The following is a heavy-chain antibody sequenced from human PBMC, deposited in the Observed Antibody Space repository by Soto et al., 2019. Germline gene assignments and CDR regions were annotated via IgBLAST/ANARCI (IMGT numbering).Heavy chain of an antibody. CDR1: GFTFSSYS. V-gene: IGHV3-21*01. Sequence: GGSLRLSCAASGFTFSSYSMNWVRQAPGKGLEWVSSISSSSSYIYYADSVKGRFTISRDNAKNSLYLQMNSLRAEDTAVYYCARGAAADPIYGMDVWGQGTTVTVSS. CDR2: ISSSSSYI. D-gene: IGHD6-13*01. CDR3: ARGAAADPIYGMDV. J-gene: IGHJ6*02.